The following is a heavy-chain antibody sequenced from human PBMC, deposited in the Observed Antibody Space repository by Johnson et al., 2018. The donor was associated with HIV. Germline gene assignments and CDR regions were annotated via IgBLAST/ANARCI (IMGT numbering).Heavy chain of an antibody. CDR2: ISWNSGSI. V-gene: IGHV3-74*03. CDR3: ARKQWLEIPSDALDG. D-gene: IGHD6-19*01. J-gene: IGHJ3*01. CDR1: GFTFSSYD. Sequence: VQLVESGGGVVQPGRSLRLSCAASGFTFSSYDMHWVRQAPGKGLEWVSAISWNSGSIAYADSVKGRFTISRDNAKKTLYLQMKSLRAEDTAVYYCARKQWLEIPSDALDGWGQGTMVTVSS.